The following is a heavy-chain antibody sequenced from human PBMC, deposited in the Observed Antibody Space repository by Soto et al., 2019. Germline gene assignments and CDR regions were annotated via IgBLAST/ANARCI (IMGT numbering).Heavy chain of an antibody. CDR3: AKVSGQWFNWFDP. CDR2: ISGSGGST. V-gene: IGHV3-23*01. J-gene: IGHJ5*02. CDR1: GFTFSSYT. D-gene: IGHD3-22*01. Sequence: GGSLRLSCAASGFTFSSYTMSWVRQAPGKGLEWVSAISGSGGSTYYADSVKGRFTISRDNSKNTLYLQMNSLRAEDTAVYPFAKVSGQWFNWFDPWGQGTLVTVSS.